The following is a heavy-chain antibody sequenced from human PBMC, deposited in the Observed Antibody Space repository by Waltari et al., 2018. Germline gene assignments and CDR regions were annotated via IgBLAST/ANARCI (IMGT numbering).Heavy chain of an antibody. CDR2: VSSTGTT. CDR3: TRDGEFWNIDY. D-gene: IGHD3-10*01. Sequence: QVQLQESGPGLVKPSETPSLTCTVSGDSIPSGSHFWGWIRQPPGKGLEWVGSVSSTGTTADNPSLKSRVSISADTSKNQLSLNLRSVTAADTAMYYCTRDGEFWNIDYWGQGTLVTVSS. J-gene: IGHJ4*02. V-gene: IGHV4-39*07. CDR1: GDSIPSGSHF.